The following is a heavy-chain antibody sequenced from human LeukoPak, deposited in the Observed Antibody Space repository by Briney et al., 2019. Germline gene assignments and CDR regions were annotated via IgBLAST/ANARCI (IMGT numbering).Heavy chain of an antibody. V-gene: IGHV1-2*02. J-gene: IGHJ4*02. CDR2: VNPNSGGT. CDR1: GYTFTDYY. CDR3: ARERLSPGKGFDY. D-gene: IGHD4-23*01. Sequence: ASVKVSCKASGYTFTDYYIQWVRQAPGQGLEWMGWVNPNSGGTSYAQKFQGRVTMTRNTSINTVFMELSSLRSNDTAIYYCARERLSPGKGFDYWGQGTLVTVSS.